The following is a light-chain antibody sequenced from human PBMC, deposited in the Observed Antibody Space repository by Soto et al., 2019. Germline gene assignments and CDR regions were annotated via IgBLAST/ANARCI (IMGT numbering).Light chain of an antibody. V-gene: IGKV3-15*01. J-gene: IGKJ1*01. CDR3: QQYNNWPPRAWT. CDR1: QSVSSN. Sequence: EIVMTQSPATLSVSPGERATLSCRASQSVSSNLAWYQQKPGQAPRLLIYGASTRATGIPARFSGSGSGTEFTLTISSLQSEDVAVYYGQQYNNWPPRAWTFGQGTKVEIK. CDR2: GAS.